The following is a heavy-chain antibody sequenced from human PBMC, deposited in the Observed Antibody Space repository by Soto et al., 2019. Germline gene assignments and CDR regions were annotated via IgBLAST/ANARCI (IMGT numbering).Heavy chain of an antibody. D-gene: IGHD3-3*01. CDR1: GFTFSSYA. V-gene: IGHV3-23*01. Sequence: GGSLRLSCVASGFTFSSYAMSWVCQPPGKGLQWVSTISISGGSTYYADSVKSRFTISRDNDKKTLYLQMNSLRAEDTAIYFCANLDSWSPRHLDVWGQGTTVTVSS. CDR3: ANLDSWSPRHLDV. J-gene: IGHJ6*02. CDR2: ISISGGST.